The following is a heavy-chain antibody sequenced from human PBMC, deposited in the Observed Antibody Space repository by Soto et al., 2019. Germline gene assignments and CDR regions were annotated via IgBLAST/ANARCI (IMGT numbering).Heavy chain of an antibody. J-gene: IGHJ4*02. CDR3: AKWNGGFDY. V-gene: IGHV3-30*18. Sequence: QVQLVESGGGVVQPERSLRLSCAASGFTFSSYGMHWVRQAPGKGLEWVAVISYDGSYKYYADSVKGRFTISRDNSKNTLYLQMNSLRAEDTAVYYCAKWNGGFDYWGQGTLVTVSS. CDR1: GFTFSSYG. CDR2: ISYDGSYK. D-gene: IGHD3-16*01.